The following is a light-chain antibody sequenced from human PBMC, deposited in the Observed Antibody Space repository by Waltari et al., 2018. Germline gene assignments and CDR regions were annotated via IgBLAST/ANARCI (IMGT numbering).Light chain of an antibody. CDR2: AAS. CDR3: QQSYSTPLCT. J-gene: IGKJ3*01. V-gene: IGKV1-39*01. CDR1: QSISSY. Sequence: DIQMTQSPSSLSASVGDRVTITCRASQSISSYLNCYQQKPGKAPKLLIYAASSLQSGVPSRFSGSGSGTDFTLTISSLQPEDFATYYCQQSYSTPLCTFGPGTKVDIK.